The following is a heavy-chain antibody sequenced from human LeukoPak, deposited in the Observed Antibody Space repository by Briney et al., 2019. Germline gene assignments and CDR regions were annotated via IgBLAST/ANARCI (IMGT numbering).Heavy chain of an antibody. Sequence: QPGGSLRLSCAASGFTFSSYAMHWVRQAPGKGLEWVAVISYDGSNKYYADSVKGRFTISRDNSKNTLYLQMNSLRAEDTAVYYCARKDEGTYYDILTGHFDYWGQGTLVTVSS. D-gene: IGHD3-9*01. CDR2: ISYDGSNK. CDR3: ARKDEGTYYDILTGHFDY. CDR1: GFTFSSYA. J-gene: IGHJ4*02. V-gene: IGHV3-30*04.